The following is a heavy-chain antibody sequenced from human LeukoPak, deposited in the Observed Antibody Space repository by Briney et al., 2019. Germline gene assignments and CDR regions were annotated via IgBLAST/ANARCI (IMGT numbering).Heavy chain of an antibody. CDR1: GFALSNYW. CDR2: IKEDVSEK. J-gene: IGHJ4*02. D-gene: IGHD1-26*01. V-gene: IGHV3-7*03. Sequence: GGSLRLSCAASGFALSNYWMSWVRQAPRKGPEWVANIKEDVSEKYYVDSVKGRFTISRDNAKNSLYLQMNSLRAEDTAMYYCVREDLGVDYWGQGTLVTVSS. CDR3: VREDLGVDY.